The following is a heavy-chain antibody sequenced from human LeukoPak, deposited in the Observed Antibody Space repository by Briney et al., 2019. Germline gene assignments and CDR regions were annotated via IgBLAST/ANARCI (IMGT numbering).Heavy chain of an antibody. D-gene: IGHD6-19*01. V-gene: IGHV4-59*01. CDR2: IYYSGST. Sequence: SETLSLTCTVSGGSISSYYWSWIRQPSGKGLEWIGYIYYSGSTNYNPSLKSRVTISVDTSKNQFSLKLSSVTAADTAVYYCAREVGYSSGWYEGVAFDIWGQGTMVTVSS. J-gene: IGHJ3*02. CDR3: AREVGYSSGWYEGVAFDI. CDR1: GGSISSYY.